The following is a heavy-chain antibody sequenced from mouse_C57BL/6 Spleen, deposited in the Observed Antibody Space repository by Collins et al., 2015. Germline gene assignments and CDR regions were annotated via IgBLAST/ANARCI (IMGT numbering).Heavy chain of an antibody. CDR3: TRGYGNHWYFDV. J-gene: IGHJ1*01. V-gene: IGHV1-5*01. Sequence: EVQLQQSGTVLARPGASVKMSCKASGYTLTSYWMHWVKQRPGQGLEWIGAIYPGNSDTSYNQKFKGKAKLTAVTSTSTAYMELSSLTNEDSAVYYCTRGYGNHWYFDVWGAGTTVTVSS. CDR2: IYPGNSDT. D-gene: IGHD2-1*01. CDR1: GYTLTSYW.